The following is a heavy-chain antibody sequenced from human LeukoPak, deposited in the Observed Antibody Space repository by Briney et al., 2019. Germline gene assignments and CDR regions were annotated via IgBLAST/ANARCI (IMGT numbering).Heavy chain of an antibody. J-gene: IGHJ5*02. CDR1: GFTFSSYS. D-gene: IGHD3-10*01. V-gene: IGHV3-21*01. Sequence: PGGSLRLSCAASGFTFSSYSMNWVRQAPGEGLEWVSSISISSSYIYYADSVKGRFTISRDNAKNSLYLQMNSLRAEDTAVYYCARPMVRGVNWFDPWGQGTLVTVSS. CDR2: ISISSSYI. CDR3: ARPMVRGVNWFDP.